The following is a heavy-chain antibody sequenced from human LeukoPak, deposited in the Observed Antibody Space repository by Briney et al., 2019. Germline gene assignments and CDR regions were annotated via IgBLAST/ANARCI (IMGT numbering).Heavy chain of an antibody. CDR2: IQYDGSDK. D-gene: IGHD4-11*01. J-gene: IGHJ4*02. V-gene: IGHV3-30*02. CDR1: GFTFSSYG. Sequence: GGSLRLSCAASGFTFSSYGIHWVRQAPGEGLEWVAFIQYDGSDKHYADSVKGRFTISRDNSKNTLYLQMNSLRAEDTAVYYCATPTVTTPHYWRQGTLVSVSS. CDR3: ATPTVTTPHY.